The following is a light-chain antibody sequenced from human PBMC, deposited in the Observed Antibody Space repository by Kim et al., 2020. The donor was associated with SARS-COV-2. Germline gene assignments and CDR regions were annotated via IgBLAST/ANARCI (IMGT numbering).Light chain of an antibody. V-gene: IGKV2-28*01. CDR2: LGS. J-gene: IGKJ2*01. Sequence: DIVMTQSPLSLPVTPGEPASISCRSSQSLLHSNGYNYLDWYLQKPGQSPQLLIYLGSNRASGVPDRFSGSGSGTDFTLKISRVEAEDVGVYYCMQALQTPRTFGPGTKLEI. CDR1: QSLLHSNGYNY. CDR3: MQALQTPRT.